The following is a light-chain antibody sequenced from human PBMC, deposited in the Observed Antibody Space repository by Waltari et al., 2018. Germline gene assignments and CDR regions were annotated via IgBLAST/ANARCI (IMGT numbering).Light chain of an antibody. CDR2: EVT. CDR1: SSDVGSYNF. CDR3: CSFASRIGV. J-gene: IGLJ2*01. V-gene: IGLV2-23*02. Sequence: QSALTQPASVSGSPGQSITISCTGTSSDVGSYNFVSWYQQHPGKAPKLIISEVTKRPSGVSNRFSGSESGNTASLTISGLQADDEADYYCCSFASRIGVFGGGTKVTVL.